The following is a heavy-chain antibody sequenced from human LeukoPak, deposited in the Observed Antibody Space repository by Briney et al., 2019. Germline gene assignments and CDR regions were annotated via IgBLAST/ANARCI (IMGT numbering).Heavy chain of an antibody. D-gene: IGHD6-19*01. J-gene: IGHJ4*02. V-gene: IGHV3-30-3*01. CDR3: ARGSIAVAVFSFDY. CDR1: GFTFSSYA. Sequence: GGSLRLSCAASGFTFSSYAMHWVRQAPGKGLEWVAVISYDGSNKYYADSVKGRFTISRDNSKNTLYLQMNSLRAEDTAVYYRARGSIAVAVFSFDYWGQGTLVTVSS. CDR2: ISYDGSNK.